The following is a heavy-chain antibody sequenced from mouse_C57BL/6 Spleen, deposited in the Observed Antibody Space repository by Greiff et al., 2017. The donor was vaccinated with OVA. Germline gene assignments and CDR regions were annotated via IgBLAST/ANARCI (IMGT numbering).Heavy chain of an antibody. CDR1: GYTFTGYW. D-gene: IGHD1-1*01. V-gene: IGHV1-9*01. CDR2: ILPGSGGT. Sequence: QVQLQQSGAELMKPGASVKLSCKATGYTFTGYWIEWVKQRPGHGLEWIGEILPGSGGTNYNEKFKGKATFTADTSSNTAYMQLSSLTTEDSAIYYCARKGPFITAVNWGQGTTLTVSS. CDR3: ARKGPFITAVN. J-gene: IGHJ2*01.